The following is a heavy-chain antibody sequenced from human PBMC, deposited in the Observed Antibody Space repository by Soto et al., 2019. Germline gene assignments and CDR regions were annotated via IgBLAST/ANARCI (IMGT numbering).Heavy chain of an antibody. V-gene: IGHV2-5*02. J-gene: IGHJ6*02. D-gene: IGHD1-26*01. CDR2: IYWDDDK. CDR3: AHRRGLLRGYGMDV. CDR1: GFSLSTSGVG. Sequence: QITLKESGPTLVKPTQTLTLTCTFSGFSLSTSGVGVGWIRQPPGKALEWLALIYWDDDKRYSPSLKSRLTISXXTXQNQVVLTMTNMDPVDTATYYCAHRRGLLRGYGMDVWGQGTTVTVSS.